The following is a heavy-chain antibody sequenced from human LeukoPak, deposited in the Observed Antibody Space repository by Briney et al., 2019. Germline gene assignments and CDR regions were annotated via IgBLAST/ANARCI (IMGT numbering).Heavy chain of an antibody. J-gene: IGHJ5*02. CDR1: GFLVSSYA. CDR2: ISYDGNNI. Sequence: PGGSLRLSCAASGFLVSSYAMHWVRQAPGKGLEWVAVISYDGNNIYYADSVKGRFTISRDNSKNTLYLQMNSLRADDTAVYHCARDRKWEPYNWFDPWGQGTLVTVSS. D-gene: IGHD1-26*01. CDR3: ARDRKWEPYNWFDP. V-gene: IGHV3-30-3*01.